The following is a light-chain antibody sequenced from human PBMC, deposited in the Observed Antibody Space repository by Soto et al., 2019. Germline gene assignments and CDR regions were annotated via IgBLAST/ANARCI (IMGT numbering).Light chain of an antibody. CDR3: QQYNSMLS. CDR1: RDVSRN. CDR2: DAS. J-gene: IGKJ4*01. Sequence: DIQMTQSPSSLSASEGDRVTITCQSSRDVSRNLNWFQQKPGEAPQLLIYDASNLERGVPSRFSGSGSGTHFTLTISSLQSEDAATYYCQQYNSMLSFGGGTEVQIK. V-gene: IGKV1-33*01.